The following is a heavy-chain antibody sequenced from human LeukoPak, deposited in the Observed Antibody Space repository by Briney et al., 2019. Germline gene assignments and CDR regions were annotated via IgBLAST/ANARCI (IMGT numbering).Heavy chain of an antibody. CDR3: AKDPGLWFGEFYFDY. D-gene: IGHD3-10*01. V-gene: IGHV3-30*18. CDR1: GGSFSGYY. Sequence: LSLTCAVYGGSFSGYYWSWIRQPPGEGLEWVAVISYDGSNKYYADSVKGRFTISRDNSKNTLYLQMNSLRAEDTAVYYCAKDPGLWFGEFYFDYWGQGTLVTVSS. J-gene: IGHJ4*02. CDR2: ISYDGSNK.